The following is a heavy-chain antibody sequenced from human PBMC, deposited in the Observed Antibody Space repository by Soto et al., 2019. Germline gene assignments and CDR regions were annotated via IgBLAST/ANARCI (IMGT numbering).Heavy chain of an antibody. D-gene: IGHD6-19*01. V-gene: IGHV3-23*01. CDR2: ISGSGGTT. CDR1: GFTFSTYA. CDR3: AKNKGSGWAYYFDY. J-gene: IGHJ4*02. Sequence: VQLLESGGGLVQPGGSLRLSCAASGFTFSTYAMSWVRQAPGKGLEWVSVISGSGGTTYYADSVKGRFTISRDNSKNTLYLQMDSLRAEDTAVYYCAKNKGSGWAYYFDYWGQGTLVTVSS.